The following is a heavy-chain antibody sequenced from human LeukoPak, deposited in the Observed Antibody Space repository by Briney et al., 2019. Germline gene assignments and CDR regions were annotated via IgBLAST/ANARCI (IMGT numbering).Heavy chain of an antibody. Sequence: PGGSLRLSCAASGFSFSNYEMNWVRQAPGKGLEWVSYISSSGTTIHYADSVKGRFTISRDNAKNSLYLQMNSLSVEDTAVYYCARNSIAYSNMADSANMADYWGQGTPLTVSS. J-gene: IGHJ4*02. V-gene: IGHV3-48*03. D-gene: IGHD2-15*01. CDR2: ISSSGTTI. CDR3: ARNSIAYSNMADSANMADY. CDR1: GFSFSNYE.